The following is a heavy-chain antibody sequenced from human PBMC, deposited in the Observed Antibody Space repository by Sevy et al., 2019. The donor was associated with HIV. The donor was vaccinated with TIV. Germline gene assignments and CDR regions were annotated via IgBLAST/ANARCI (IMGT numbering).Heavy chain of an antibody. D-gene: IGHD3-3*01. CDR2: IKSKTDGGTT. CDR3: STVVKNDFWSRHVNYYCLDV. V-gene: IGHV3-15*01. Sequence: GGSLRLSCAASGFTFSYAWMSWVRQAPGKGLEWVGRIKSKTDGGTTDYAAPVKGRFTISRDDSKNSLYLQMNRLKTENTAVYYCSTVVKNDFWSRHVNYYCLDVWGQGTTVTVSS. CDR1: GFTFSYAW. J-gene: IGHJ6*02.